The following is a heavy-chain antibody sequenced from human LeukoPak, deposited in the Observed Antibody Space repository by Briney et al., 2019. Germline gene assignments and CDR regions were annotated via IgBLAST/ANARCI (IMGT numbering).Heavy chain of an antibody. Sequence: GGSLRLSCAASGFSFSNYGMHWVRQAPGKGLEWVAVIWFDGSTVYYADSVKGRFTISRDNPKNTLYLQMNSLRAEDTAVYYCARVGSGYSSSWYFDYWGQGTLVTVSS. CDR2: IWFDGSTV. CDR3: ARVGSGYSSSWYFDY. J-gene: IGHJ4*02. CDR1: GFSFSNYG. V-gene: IGHV3-33*01. D-gene: IGHD6-13*01.